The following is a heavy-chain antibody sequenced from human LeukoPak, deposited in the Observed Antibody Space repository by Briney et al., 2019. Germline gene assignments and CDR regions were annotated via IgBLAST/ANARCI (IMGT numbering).Heavy chain of an antibody. J-gene: IGHJ4*02. CDR2: IYPGDSET. V-gene: IGHV5-51*01. D-gene: IGHD4-17*01. CDR1: GYSFTSNW. Sequence: GESLKISCKGSGYSFTSNWIGWVRQMPGKGLEWMGIIYPGDSETRYSPSFQGQVTISVDKSISTAYVQWSSLKASDTAMYYCARLDYGDYKFDYWGQGTLVTVSS. CDR3: ARLDYGDYKFDY.